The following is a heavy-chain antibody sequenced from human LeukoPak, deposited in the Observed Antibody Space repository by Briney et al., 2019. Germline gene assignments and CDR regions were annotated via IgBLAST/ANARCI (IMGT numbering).Heavy chain of an antibody. V-gene: IGHV3-23*01. J-gene: IGHJ4*02. CDR3: AKANWVSNADAVW. CDR2: IRGNGEK. Sequence: GGSLRLSCAASGFTFSSYAMSWVRQTPARGLEWLSSIRGNGEKFYADSVKGRFTLSRDDSRNTVYLQLNNLRVDDTAVYYCAKANWVSNADAVWWGQGTVVTVPS. D-gene: IGHD1-1*01. CDR1: GFTFSSYA.